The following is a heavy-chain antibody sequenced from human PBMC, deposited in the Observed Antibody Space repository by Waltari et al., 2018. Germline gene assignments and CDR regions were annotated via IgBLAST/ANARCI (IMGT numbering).Heavy chain of an antibody. D-gene: IGHD6-13*01. CDR1: GYTFTGYY. V-gene: IGHV1-2*02. CDR2: INPNSGGT. J-gene: IGHJ6*02. Sequence: QVQLVQSGAEVKKPGASVKVSCKASGYTFTGYYMHWVRQAPGQGLEWMGWINPNSGGTNDAQKFQGRVTRTRDTSVSTAYMELSRLRSDDTAVYYCARDLLQLLVREKGYYYYYGMDVWGQGTTVTVSS. CDR3: ARDLLQLLVREKGYYYYYGMDV.